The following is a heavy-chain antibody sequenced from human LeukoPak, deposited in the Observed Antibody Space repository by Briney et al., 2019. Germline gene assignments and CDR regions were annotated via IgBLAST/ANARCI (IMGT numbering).Heavy chain of an antibody. J-gene: IGHJ6*02. CDR2: ISSSSSYI. V-gene: IGHV3-21*01. CDR3: ATISQYYYDSSGYFRYGMDV. CDR1: GFTFSSYS. D-gene: IGHD3-22*01. Sequence: GGSLRLSCAASGFTFSSYSMNWVRHAPGKGLEWVSSISSSSSYIYYADSVKGRFTISRDNAKNSLYLQMNSLRAEDTAVYYYATISQYYYDSSGYFRYGMDVWGQGTTVTVSS.